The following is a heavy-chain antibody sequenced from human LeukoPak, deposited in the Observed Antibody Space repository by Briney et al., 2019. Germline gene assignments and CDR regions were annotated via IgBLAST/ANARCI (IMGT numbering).Heavy chain of an antibody. CDR1: GFTFSSYA. CDR2: ISYDGSNK. Sequence: GGSLRLSCAASGFTFSSYAMHWVRQAPGKGLEWVAVISYDGSNKYYADSVKGRFTISRDNSKNTLYLQMNSLRAEDTAVYYCARDGAPGFFDSSGYYPYYFDYWGQGTLVTVSS. V-gene: IGHV3-30*04. J-gene: IGHJ4*02. CDR3: ARDGAPGFFDSSGYYPYYFDY. D-gene: IGHD3-22*01.